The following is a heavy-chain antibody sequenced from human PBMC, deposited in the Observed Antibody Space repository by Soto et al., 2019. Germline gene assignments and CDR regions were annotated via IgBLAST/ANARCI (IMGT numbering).Heavy chain of an antibody. J-gene: IGHJ4*02. CDR3: ARGSTTEKVDS. D-gene: IGHD4-17*01. CDR2: IYYSGTT. V-gene: IGHV4-59*08. CDR1: GDSISSYY. Sequence: SETLSLTCAVSGDSISSYYCMWIRQPPGKGLEWIGYIYYSGTTYYSPSLKSRVTISVDTSKNQFSLKLTSVTAADTAVYYCARGSTTEKVDSWGQGTLVTVSS.